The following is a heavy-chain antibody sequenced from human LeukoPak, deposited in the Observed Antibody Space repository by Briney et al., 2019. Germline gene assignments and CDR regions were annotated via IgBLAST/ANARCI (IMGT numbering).Heavy chain of an antibody. CDR2: ISYDGSNK. J-gene: IGHJ4*02. V-gene: IGHV3-30*03. D-gene: IGHD6-13*01. Sequence: GGSLRLSCAASGFTFSNSGTHWVRQAPGKGLEWVAVISYDGSNKYYADSVKGRFTISRDNSKNTLYLQMNSLRAEDTAVYYCARRQLSYFDYWGQGTLVTVSS. CDR3: ARRQLSYFDY. CDR1: GFTFSNSG.